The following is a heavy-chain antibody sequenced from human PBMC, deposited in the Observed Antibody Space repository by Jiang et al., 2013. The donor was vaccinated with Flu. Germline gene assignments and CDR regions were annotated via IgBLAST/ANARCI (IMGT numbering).Heavy chain of an antibody. J-gene: IGHJ6*02. CDR2: IIPILGIA. Sequence: GAEVKKPGSSVKVSCKASGGTFSSYTISWVRQAPGQGLEWMGRIIPILGIANYAQKFQGRVTITADKSTSTAYMELSSLRSEDTAVYYCARILQEQGEGGGDDYYYYYGMDVWGQGTTVTVSS. CDR3: ARILQEQGEGGGDDYYYYYGMDV. V-gene: IGHV1-69*02. D-gene: IGHD2-21*02. CDR1: GGTFSSYT.